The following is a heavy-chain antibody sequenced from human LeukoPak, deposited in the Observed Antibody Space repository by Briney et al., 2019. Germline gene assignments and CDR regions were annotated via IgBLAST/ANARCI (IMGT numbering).Heavy chain of an antibody. CDR1: GYSFTSYW. V-gene: IGHV5-51*01. CDR3: ARQWDYYGSGSYYNFFDY. Sequence: GESLKISCKGSGYSFTSYWIGWVRQMPGKGLEWMGIIYPGDSDTRYSPSFQGQVTISADKSISTAYLQWSSLKASDTAMYYCARQWDYYGSGSYYNFFDYWGQGTLVTVSS. D-gene: IGHD3-10*01. J-gene: IGHJ4*02. CDR2: IYPGDSDT.